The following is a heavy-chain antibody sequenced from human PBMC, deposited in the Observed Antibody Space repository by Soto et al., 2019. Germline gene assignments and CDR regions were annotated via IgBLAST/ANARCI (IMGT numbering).Heavy chain of an antibody. V-gene: IGHV3-7*01. Sequence: EVQLVASGGGLVQPGGSPRLSCAASGFTFSSYWMTWVRQAPGKGLEWVAIIEQDGSQKYYVDSVKGLFTISRDNAKNSLLLQMSSLRAEDTTMYYCARYSSADGWFDSWGQVTLVTVSS. J-gene: IGHJ5*01. CDR3: ARYSSADGWFDS. CDR2: IEQDGSQK. D-gene: IGHD3-22*01. CDR1: GFTFSSYW.